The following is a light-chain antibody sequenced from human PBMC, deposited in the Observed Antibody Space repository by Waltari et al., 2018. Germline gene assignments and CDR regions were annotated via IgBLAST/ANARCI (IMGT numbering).Light chain of an antibody. CDR3: QQYNTYSS. CDR1: QSISNY. Sequence: DIQMTQSPSTVSASVGDTITITCRASQSISNYLAWYQQKPGKAPKLLIYKASSSGSGVPSRFSGSGSGTEFTLTISSLQPDDFVTYYCQQYNTYSSFGQGTKLEIK. J-gene: IGKJ2*03. CDR2: KAS. V-gene: IGKV1-5*03.